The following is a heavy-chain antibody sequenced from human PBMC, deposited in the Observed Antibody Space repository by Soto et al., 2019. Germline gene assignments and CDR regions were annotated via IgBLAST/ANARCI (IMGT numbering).Heavy chain of an antibody. Sequence: LRLSCAASGFTFSSYDMHWVRQAPGKGLEWVAVISYDRSNIYYADSVKGRFTISRDNSKNTLYLQMNSLRAEDTAVYFCAKLVDKSVDDYWGQGTLVT. D-gene: IGHD2-21*01. J-gene: IGHJ4*02. V-gene: IGHV3-30*18. CDR1: GFTFSSYD. CDR3: AKLVDKSVDDY. CDR2: ISYDRSNI.